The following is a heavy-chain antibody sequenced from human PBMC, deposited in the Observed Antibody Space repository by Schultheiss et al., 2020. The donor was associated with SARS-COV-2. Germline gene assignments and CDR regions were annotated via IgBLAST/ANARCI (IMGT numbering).Heavy chain of an antibody. V-gene: IGHV3-30*18. D-gene: IGHD3-22*01. CDR1: GFTFTSYA. CDR2: ISYDGSNK. J-gene: IGHJ4*02. Sequence: GGSLRLSCAASGFTFTSYAMHWVRQAPGKGLEWVAVISYDGSNKYYADSVKGRFTISRDNSKNTLYLQMNSLRAEDTAVYYCAKDHGVVVIIGSLDYWGQGTLVTVSS. CDR3: AKDHGVVVIIGSLDY.